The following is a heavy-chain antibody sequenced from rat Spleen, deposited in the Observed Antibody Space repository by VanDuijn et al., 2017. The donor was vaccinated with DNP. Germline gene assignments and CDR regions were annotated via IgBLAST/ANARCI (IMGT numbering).Heavy chain of an antibody. Sequence: EVQLVESGGGLVQPGRSLKLSCATSGFTYSNYVMAWVRQGPTKGLEWVASISPGGGTTSYRDSVMGRFTISRYDANSTLFLQMDSLRSDDTATYYCTRAGLGAIFDYWGQGVMVTVSS. V-gene: IGHV5-25*01. D-gene: IGHD5-1*01. CDR1: GFTYSNYV. CDR2: ISPGGGTT. CDR3: TRAGLGAIFDY. J-gene: IGHJ2*01.